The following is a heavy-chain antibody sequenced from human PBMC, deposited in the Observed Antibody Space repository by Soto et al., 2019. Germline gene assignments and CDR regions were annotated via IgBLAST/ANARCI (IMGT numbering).Heavy chain of an antibody. CDR1: GGSFSGYY. V-gene: IGHV4-34*01. CDR3: ATDYLLH. CDR2: INHSGST. J-gene: IGHJ4*02. D-gene: IGHD5-12*01. Sequence: SETLSLTCAVYGGSFSGYYWSWIRQPPGKGLEWIGEINHSGSTNYNPSLESRVTISVDTSKNQFSLELTSVTAADTALYYCATDYLLHWGRGTLVTSPQ.